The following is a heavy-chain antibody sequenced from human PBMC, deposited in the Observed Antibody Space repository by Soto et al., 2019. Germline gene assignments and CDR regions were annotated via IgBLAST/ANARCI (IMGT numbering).Heavy chain of an antibody. Sequence: PGESLKISCKDSGYSFTSYWIAWVRQTPGKGLEWMGIIYPYDSNTRYSPSFQGQVTISADKSISTAYLQWSSLKASDTAMYYCARCKYYYDSSGYYYGGHYYGMDVWGQGTTVTVSS. J-gene: IGHJ6*02. CDR1: GYSFTSYW. D-gene: IGHD3-22*01. V-gene: IGHV5-51*01. CDR3: ARCKYYYDSSGYYYGGHYYGMDV. CDR2: IYPYDSNT.